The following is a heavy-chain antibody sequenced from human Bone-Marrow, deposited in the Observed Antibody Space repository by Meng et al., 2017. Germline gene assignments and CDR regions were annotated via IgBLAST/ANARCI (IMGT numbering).Heavy chain of an antibody. Sequence: SCAVSGFTFDDSAMHWVRQAPGKGLEWVSLISWDGGSTSYADSVKGRFTISRDNSKNSLYLHMNSLRAEDTALYYCAKDSNRYGDIGHFDYWGQGTLVTVSS. CDR2: ISWDGGST. D-gene: IGHD1-14*01. CDR3: AKDSNRYGDIGHFDY. CDR1: GFTFDDSA. J-gene: IGHJ4*02. V-gene: IGHV3-43D*03.